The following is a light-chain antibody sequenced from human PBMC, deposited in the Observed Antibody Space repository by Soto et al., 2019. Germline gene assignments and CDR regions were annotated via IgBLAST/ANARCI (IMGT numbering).Light chain of an antibody. Sequence: EVVMTQSPATLSVSPGERVTLSCRASQSINAHLAWYQQKPGQAPRLLIHGASTRPTGIPARFSGSGFGTEFILTISSLQSEDCAVYYCQQYNTWLWTFGQGTKVEIQ. CDR2: GAS. J-gene: IGKJ1*01. V-gene: IGKV3-15*01. CDR1: QSINAH. CDR3: QQYNTWLWT.